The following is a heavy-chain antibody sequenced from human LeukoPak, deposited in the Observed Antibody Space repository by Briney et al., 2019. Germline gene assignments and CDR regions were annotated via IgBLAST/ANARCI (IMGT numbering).Heavy chain of an antibody. V-gene: IGHV3-7*01. CDR2: IKQDGSEK. CDR1: GFTFSTYG. J-gene: IGHJ4*02. CDR3: ARDILGPSHFDY. Sequence: GGSLRLSCAASGFTFSTYGLHWVRQAPGKGLEWVANIKQDGSEKYYVDSVKGRFTISRDNAKNSLYLQMNSLRAEDTAVYYCARDILGPSHFDYWGQGTLVTVSS. D-gene: IGHD1-26*01.